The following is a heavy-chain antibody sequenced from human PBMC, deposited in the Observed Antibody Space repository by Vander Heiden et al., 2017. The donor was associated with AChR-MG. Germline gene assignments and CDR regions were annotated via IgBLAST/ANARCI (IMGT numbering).Heavy chain of an antibody. CDR3: SLYSPAAAHYYYGMDV. J-gene: IGHJ6*02. D-gene: IGHD2-15*01. CDR1: GFTFSGSA. V-gene: IGHV3-73*02. Sequence: EVQLVESGGGLVQPGGSLKLSCAASGFTFSGSAMHWVRQASGKGLEWVGRIRSKANNYATAYAASGKGRFTISRDDSKNTAYLQMNSLKTEDTAVYYCSLYSPAAAHYYYGMDVWGQGTTVTVSS. CDR2: IRSKANNYAT.